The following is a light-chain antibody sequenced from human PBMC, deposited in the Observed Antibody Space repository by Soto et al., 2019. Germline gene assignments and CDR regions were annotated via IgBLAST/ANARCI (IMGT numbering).Light chain of an antibody. CDR3: QKYNNWWM. J-gene: IGKJ1*01. Sequence: EIVMTQSPATLSVSPGERATLSCRASQSVSSNLAWYQQKPGQAPRLLIYGASTRATGIPARFSGSGSGTEFTLTISSLQSEDFAVYYCQKYNNWWMLGQGTKVEIK. CDR2: GAS. V-gene: IGKV3-15*01. CDR1: QSVSSN.